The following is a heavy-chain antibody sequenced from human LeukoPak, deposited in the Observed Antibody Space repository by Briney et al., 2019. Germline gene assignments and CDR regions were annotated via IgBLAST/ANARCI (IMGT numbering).Heavy chain of an antibody. CDR3: ESNPDYDSSGSPVDY. Sequence: SVKVSCKASGGTFSSYAISWVRQAPGQGLEWMGGIIPIFGTANYAQKFQGRVTITTDESTGTDYMELSSLRYEDTAVYNCESNPDYDSSGSPVDYWGQGTLVTVSS. CDR2: IIPIFGTA. V-gene: IGHV1-69*05. D-gene: IGHD3-22*01. J-gene: IGHJ4*02. CDR1: GGTFSSYA.